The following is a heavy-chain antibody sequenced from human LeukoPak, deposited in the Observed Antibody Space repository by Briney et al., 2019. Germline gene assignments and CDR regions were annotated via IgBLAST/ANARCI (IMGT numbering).Heavy chain of an antibody. J-gene: IGHJ6*02. D-gene: IGHD3-9*01. CDR3: AREGRDYDILTDPYYYYGMDV. V-gene: IGHV3-33*01. CDR1: GFTFSSYG. CDR2: IWYDGSNK. Sequence: GGSPRLSCAASGFTFSSYGMHWVRQAPGKGLEWVAVIWYDGSNKYYADSVKGRFTISRDNSKNTLYLQMNSLRAEDTAVYYCAREGRDYDILTDPYYYYGMDVWGQGTTVTVSS.